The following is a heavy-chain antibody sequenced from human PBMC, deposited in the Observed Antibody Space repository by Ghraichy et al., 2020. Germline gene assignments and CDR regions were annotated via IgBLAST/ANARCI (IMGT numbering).Heavy chain of an antibody. CDR1: GGSISSSSYY. V-gene: IGHV4-39*01. CDR2: IYYSGST. CDR3: ATVGATAWGAFDI. J-gene: IGHJ3*02. D-gene: IGHD1-26*01. Sequence: SETRSLTCTVSGGSISSSSYYWGWIRQPPGKGLEWIGSIYYSGSTYYNPSLKSRVTISVDTSKNQFSLKLSSVTAADTAVYYCATVGATAWGAFDIWGQGTMVTVSS.